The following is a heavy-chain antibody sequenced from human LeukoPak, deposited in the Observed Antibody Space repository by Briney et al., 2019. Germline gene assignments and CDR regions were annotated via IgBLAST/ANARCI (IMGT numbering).Heavy chain of an antibody. Sequence: EPSQTLSLTCTVSGGSISSGDYYWSWIRQPPGKGLEWIGYIYYSGSTYYNPSLKSRVTISVDTSKNQFSLKLSSVTAADTAVYYCARTRITMVRGVIQTDYWGQGTLVTVSS. V-gene: IGHV4-30-4*01. CDR3: ARTRITMVRGVIQTDY. CDR2: IYYSGST. D-gene: IGHD3-10*01. J-gene: IGHJ4*02. CDR1: GGSISSGDYY.